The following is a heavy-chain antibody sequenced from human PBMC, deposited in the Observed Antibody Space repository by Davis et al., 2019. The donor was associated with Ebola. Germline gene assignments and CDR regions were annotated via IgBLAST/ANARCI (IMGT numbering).Heavy chain of an antibody. V-gene: IGHV3-23*01. CDR1: GFIFRSYV. CDR2: LGTSADT. D-gene: IGHD3-9*01. Sequence: PGGSLRLSCAASGFIFRSYVMSWVRQAPGKGLEWVSTLGTSADTYYAESVKGRFTISRDNSKNTLYLQMNGLRVEDTAIYYCVKDTSDIWFDIWGQGTMVTVSS. J-gene: IGHJ3*02. CDR3: VKDTSDIWFDI.